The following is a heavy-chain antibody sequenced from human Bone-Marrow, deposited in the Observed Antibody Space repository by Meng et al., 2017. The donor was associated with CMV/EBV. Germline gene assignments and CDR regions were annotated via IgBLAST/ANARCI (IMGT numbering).Heavy chain of an antibody. V-gene: IGHV4-34*01. CDR1: GGSFSGYY. CDR3: ARRSYYYYGMDV. CDR2: INHSGST. J-gene: IGHJ6*02. Sequence: SQTLSLPCAVYGGSFSGYYWSWIRQPPGKGLEWIGEINHSGSTNYNPSLKSRVTISVDTSKNQFSMKLSSVTAADTSVYYCARRSYYYYGMDVWGQGTTVTVSS.